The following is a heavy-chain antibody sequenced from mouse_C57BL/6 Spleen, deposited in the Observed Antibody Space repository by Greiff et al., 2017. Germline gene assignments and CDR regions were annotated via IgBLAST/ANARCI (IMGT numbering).Heavy chain of an antibody. CDR1: GYTFTSYW. CDR3: ANDYAAWFAY. J-gene: IGHJ3*01. Sequence: QVQLQQPGAELVRPGTSVKLSCKASGYTFTSYWMHWVKQRPGQGLEWIGVIDPSDSYTNYNQKFKGKATLTVDTSSSTAYMQLSSLTSEDSAVYYCANDYAAWFAYWGQGTLVTVSA. D-gene: IGHD2-4*01. CDR2: IDPSDSYT. V-gene: IGHV1-59*01.